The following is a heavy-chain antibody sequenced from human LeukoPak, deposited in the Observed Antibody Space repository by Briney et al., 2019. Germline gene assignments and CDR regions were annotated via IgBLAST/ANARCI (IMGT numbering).Heavy chain of an antibody. D-gene: IGHD3-10*01. Sequence: SVKVSCKASGFTFTSSAVQWVRQARGQRLEWIGWIVVGSGNTNYAQKFQERVTITRDMSTSTAYMELSSLRSEDTAVYYCAASGAYYYYYYMDVWGKGTTVTVSS. CDR1: GFTFTSSA. J-gene: IGHJ6*03. CDR2: IVVGSGNT. CDR3: AASGAYYYYYYMDV. V-gene: IGHV1-58*01.